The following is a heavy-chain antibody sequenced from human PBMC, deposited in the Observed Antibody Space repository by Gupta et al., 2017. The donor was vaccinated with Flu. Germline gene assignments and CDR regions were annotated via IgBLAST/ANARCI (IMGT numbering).Heavy chain of an antibody. V-gene: IGHV4-31*02. CDR2: IYYSGSN. Sequence: QVQLQVSGPGLAKPSQTLSLTWTVTGGSIISVGYSCYGFGQHPGKGLEWIGYIYYSGSNYYNPSLKGRVTISVDTSKNHFSLKLSAVTAADTAVYYCARVYRRPATVTTDFDYWGQGTLVTVSS. CDR3: ARVYRRPATVTTDFDY. J-gene: IGHJ4*02. D-gene: IGHD4-17*01. CDR1: GGSIISVGYS.